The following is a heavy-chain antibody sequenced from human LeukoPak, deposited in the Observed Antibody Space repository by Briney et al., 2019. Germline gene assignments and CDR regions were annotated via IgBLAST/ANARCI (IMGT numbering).Heavy chain of an antibody. J-gene: IGHJ2*01. D-gene: IGHD4/OR15-4a*01. V-gene: IGHV4-4*07. CDR3: AGSYGAANWYFHL. Sequence: PSETLSLTCTVSGGSISSYYWSWIRQPAGKGLEWIGRIYTSGSTNYNPSLKSRATLSVDTSKNHFSLRLTSLTAADTAVYYCAGSYGAANWYFHLWGRGTLVTVSS. CDR2: IYTSGST. CDR1: GGSISSYY.